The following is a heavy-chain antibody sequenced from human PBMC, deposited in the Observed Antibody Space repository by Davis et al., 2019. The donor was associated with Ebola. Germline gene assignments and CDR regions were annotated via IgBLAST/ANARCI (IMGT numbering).Heavy chain of an antibody. D-gene: IGHD6-13*01. CDR3: AKGKYSSSWYGGGFDP. J-gene: IGHJ5*02. CDR2: ISASGGTT. V-gene: IGHV3-23*01. Sequence: GESLKISCAASGFTFSNAWMSWVRQAPGKGLEWVSHISASGGTTYYPDSLKGRFSISRDNSKNTLYLQMVSLRAEDTAVYYCAKGKYSSSWYGGGFDPWGQGTLVTVSS. CDR1: GFTFSNAW.